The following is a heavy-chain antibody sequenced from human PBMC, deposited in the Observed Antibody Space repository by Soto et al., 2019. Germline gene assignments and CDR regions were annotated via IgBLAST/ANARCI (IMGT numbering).Heavy chain of an antibody. J-gene: IGHJ4*02. CDR2: ISGRGGST. V-gene: IGHV3-23*01. CDR1: GFTFSSYA. Sequence: QAGGSLRLSCAASGFTFSSYAMGWVRQAPGKGLEWVSAISGRGGSTYYADSVKGRFTISRDNSKNTLYLQMNSLRAEDTAVYYCAKDRDIVVVPAANDYWGQGTLVTVSS. CDR3: AKDRDIVVVPAANDY. D-gene: IGHD2-2*01.